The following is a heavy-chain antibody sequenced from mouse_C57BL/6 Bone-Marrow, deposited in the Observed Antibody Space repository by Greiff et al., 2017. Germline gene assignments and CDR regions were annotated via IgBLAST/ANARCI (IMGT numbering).Heavy chain of an antibody. CDR3: ARVGFKGSSDY. Sequence: QVQLQQPGTELVKPGASVKLSCKASGYTFTSYWMNWVKQRPGQGLEWIGNIYPSNGDTNYNEKFKGKATLTVDKSSSTAYMQLSSLTSEDSAVYYCARVGFKGSSDYWGQGTTLTVSS. D-gene: IGHD1-1*01. V-gene: IGHV1-53*01. CDR1: GYTFTSYW. CDR2: IYPSNGDT. J-gene: IGHJ2*01.